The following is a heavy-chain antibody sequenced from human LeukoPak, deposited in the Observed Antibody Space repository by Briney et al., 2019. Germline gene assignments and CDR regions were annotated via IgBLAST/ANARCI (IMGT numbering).Heavy chain of an antibody. CDR2: ISAYNGNA. CDR3: ARVNGRRGYSYGNDY. V-gene: IGHV1-18*01. Sequence: GASVTVSCKASGYTFTSYGISWVRQAPGQGLEWMGWISAYNGNANYAQKLQGRVTMTTDTSTSTAYMELRSLRSDDTAVYYCARVNGRRGYSYGNDYWGQGTLVTVSS. CDR1: GYTFTSYG. D-gene: IGHD5-18*01. J-gene: IGHJ4*02.